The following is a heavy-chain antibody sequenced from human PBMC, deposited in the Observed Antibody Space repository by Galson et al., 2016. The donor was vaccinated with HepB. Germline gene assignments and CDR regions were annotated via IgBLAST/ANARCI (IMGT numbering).Heavy chain of an antibody. Sequence: SLRLSCAASGFCFSDYSLNWVRQAPGKGLEWVAYISRDSNTIHYADSVKGRFTISRDNAKNSLYLQMNSLRDEDTAVYYCASALGIRDYYGMDVWGQETTVTVS. CDR1: GFCFSDYS. V-gene: IGHV3-48*02. CDR3: ASALGIRDYYGMDV. CDR2: ISRDSNTI. J-gene: IGHJ6*02. D-gene: IGHD7-27*01.